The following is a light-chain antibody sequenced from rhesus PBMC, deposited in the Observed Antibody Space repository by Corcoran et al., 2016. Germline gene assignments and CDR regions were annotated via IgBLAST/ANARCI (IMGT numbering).Light chain of an antibody. V-gene: IGKV1-66*01. Sequence: DIQMTQSPSSLSVSVGDTVTITCRASQGINLYLSWYQQKPGKAPKALIYYASELEAGVPSRFSGRGSGTDYTLTIRSLQPEDVATYYCQQYDISPYSFGQGTKLEIK. CDR1: QGINLY. CDR2: YAS. J-gene: IGKJ2*01. CDR3: QQYDISPYS.